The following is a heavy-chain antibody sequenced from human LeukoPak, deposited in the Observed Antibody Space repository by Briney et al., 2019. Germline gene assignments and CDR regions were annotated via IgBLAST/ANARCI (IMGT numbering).Heavy chain of an antibody. J-gene: IGHJ6*02. V-gene: IGHV1-2*02. Sequence: ASVKVSFKASGYTFTGYYMHWVRQAPGQGLEWMGWINPNSGGTNYAQKFQGRVTMTRDTSISTAYMELSRLRSDDTAVYYCARELVLGWNDWLGMDVWGQGTTVTVSS. CDR2: INPNSGGT. CDR1: GYTFTGYY. D-gene: IGHD1-1*01. CDR3: ARELVLGWNDWLGMDV.